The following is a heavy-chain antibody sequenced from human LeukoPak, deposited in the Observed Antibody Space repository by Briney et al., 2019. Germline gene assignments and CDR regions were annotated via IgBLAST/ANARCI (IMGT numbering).Heavy chain of an antibody. J-gene: IGHJ4*02. CDR3: ARESYSNYGTFDY. CDR2: ISYDGSNK. CDR1: GFTFSSYG. V-gene: IGHV3-30*03. D-gene: IGHD4-11*01. Sequence: PGGSLRLSCAASGFTFSSYGMHWVRQAPGKGLEWVAVISYDGSNKYYADSVKGRFTISRDNSKNTLYLQMNSLRAEDTAVYYCARESYSNYGTFDYWGQGTLVTVSS.